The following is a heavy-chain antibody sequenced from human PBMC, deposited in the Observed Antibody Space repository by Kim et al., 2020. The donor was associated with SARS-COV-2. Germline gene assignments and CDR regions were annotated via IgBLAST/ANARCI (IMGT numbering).Heavy chain of an antibody. Sequence: SETLSLTCDVYGGSLSDYFWTWIRQPPGKGLEWIGEINHSGSTNYNPSLKSRVTISVDTSKNQFSLKLSSVTAADTAVYYCARDDSSGYFSYGMDVWGQGTTVTVSS. CDR2: INHSGST. V-gene: IGHV4-34*01. CDR3: ARDDSSGYFSYGMDV. J-gene: IGHJ6*02. CDR1: GGSLSDYF. D-gene: IGHD3-22*01.